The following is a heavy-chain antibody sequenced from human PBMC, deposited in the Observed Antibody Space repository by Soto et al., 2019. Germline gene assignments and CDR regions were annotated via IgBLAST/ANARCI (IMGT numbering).Heavy chain of an antibody. CDR1: GGTFSSYT. CDR3: ARDGSYESYYYYYMDV. D-gene: IGHD3-16*01. V-gene: IGHV1-69*08. CDR2: IIPIRGIA. Sequence: QVQLVQSGAEVKKPGSSVKVSCQASGGTFSSYTISWVRQAPGQGLEWMGRIIPIRGIANYAQKFQGRVTITADKSTSTAYMELSSLRSEATAVYYCARDGSYESYYYYYMDVWCKGTTVTVSS. J-gene: IGHJ6*03.